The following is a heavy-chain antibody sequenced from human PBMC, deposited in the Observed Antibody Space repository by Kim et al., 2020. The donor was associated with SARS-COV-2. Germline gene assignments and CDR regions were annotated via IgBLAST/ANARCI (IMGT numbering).Heavy chain of an antibody. CDR1: GFTFSSYA. V-gene: IGHV3-23*01. Sequence: GGSLRLSCAASGFTFSSYAMSWVRQAPGKGLEWVSAISGSGGSTYYADSVKGRFTISRDNSKNTLYLQMNSLRAEDTAVYYCAKDTLTYYYDSSGYLDAFDIWGQGTMVTVSS. D-gene: IGHD3-22*01. CDR2: ISGSGGST. CDR3: AKDTLTYYYDSSGYLDAFDI. J-gene: IGHJ3*02.